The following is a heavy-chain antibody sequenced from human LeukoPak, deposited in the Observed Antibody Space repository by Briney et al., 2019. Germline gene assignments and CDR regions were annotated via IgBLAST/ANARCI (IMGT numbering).Heavy chain of an antibody. CDR1: GYNFNTYW. D-gene: IGHD4-23*01. V-gene: IGHV5-51*01. CDR3: ASRPFETTVVPWDFY. J-gene: IGHJ4*02. Sequence: GESLKISCKGSGYNFNTYWVAWVRQLPGKGLERMGIIRPMNSDVRYSPSFQGQVTISADRSINTAYLQWNCLTASDTAMYYCASRPFETTVVPWDFYWGQGTQVTVSS. CDR2: IRPMNSDV.